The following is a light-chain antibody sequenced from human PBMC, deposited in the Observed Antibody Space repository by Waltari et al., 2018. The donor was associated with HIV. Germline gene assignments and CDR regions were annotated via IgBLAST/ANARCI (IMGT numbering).Light chain of an antibody. J-gene: IGLJ2*01. V-gene: IGLV1-44*01. Sequence: QSVLTQPPSASGTPGQRVTISCSGRNSNVGSNSVNWYRQVPGTAPKVLIYNNNQRPAGVPDRFSGAKSGNTASLASSGRRAEDEADYYCAVWDDSVSGEVVFGGGTKLTVL. CDR2: NNN. CDR3: AVWDDSVSGEVV. CDR1: NSNVGSNS.